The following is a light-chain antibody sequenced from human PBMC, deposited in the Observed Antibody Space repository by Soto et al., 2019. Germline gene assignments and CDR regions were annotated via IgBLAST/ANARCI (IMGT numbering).Light chain of an antibody. J-gene: IGKJ2*01. CDR3: QQYYSTPYT. CDR2: WAS. Sequence: DIVMTQSPDSLAVSLGERATINCKSSQSVLYSSNNKNYLAWYQQKPGQSPTLLIYWASTRESGVPDRFSGSGSGTDFTPTISSLQAEDVAGYYCQQYYSTPYTFGQGNQLEIK. V-gene: IGKV4-1*01. CDR1: QSVLYSSNNKNY.